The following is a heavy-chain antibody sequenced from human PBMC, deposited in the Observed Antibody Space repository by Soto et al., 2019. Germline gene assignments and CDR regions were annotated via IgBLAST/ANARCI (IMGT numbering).Heavy chain of an antibody. Sequence: GGSLRLSCAASEFTFSHYIYHGVRQAPGKGLQWVEWIRDDGNDTNYATSVRRRFTVSRDMSKSRIFLQMNNLRIDYSAIYSCAREGDSHAFRGFDLWGQGT. V-gene: IGHV3-30*13. J-gene: IGHJ5*02. CDR3: AREGDSHAFRGFDL. CDR2: IRDDGNDT. D-gene: IGHD5-18*01. CDR1: EFTFSHYI.